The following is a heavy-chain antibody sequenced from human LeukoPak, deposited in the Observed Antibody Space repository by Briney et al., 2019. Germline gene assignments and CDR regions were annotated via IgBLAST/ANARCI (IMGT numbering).Heavy chain of an antibody. Sequence: GASVKVSCKASGYTFTSYGISWVRQAPGQGLEWMGWISAYNGNTNYAQKLQGRVTMTTDTSTSTAYMELRSLRSYDTAVYYCARGRSYYYGSGSYLHWGQGTLVTVSS. CDR1: GYTFTSYG. CDR2: ISAYNGNT. D-gene: IGHD3-10*01. V-gene: IGHV1-18*01. J-gene: IGHJ4*02. CDR3: ARGRSYYYGSGSYLH.